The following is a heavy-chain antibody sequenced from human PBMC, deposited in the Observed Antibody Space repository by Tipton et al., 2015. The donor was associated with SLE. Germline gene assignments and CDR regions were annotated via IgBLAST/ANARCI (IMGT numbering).Heavy chain of an antibody. D-gene: IGHD3-3*02. V-gene: IGHV4-61*02. CDR2: IYTSGST. J-gene: IGHJ6*03. CDR3: AREGVHFWSGSSYYYYYYMDV. CDR1: GGSINRDGYH. Sequence: TLSLTCTVSGGSINRDGYHWGWIRQPAGKGLEWIGRIYTSGSTNYNPSLKSRVTISVDTSKNQFSLKLGSVTAADTAVYYCAREGVHFWSGSSYYYYYYMDVWGKGTTVTVSS.